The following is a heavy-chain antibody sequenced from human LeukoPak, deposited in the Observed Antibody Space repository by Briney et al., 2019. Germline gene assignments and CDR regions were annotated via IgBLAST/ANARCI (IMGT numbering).Heavy chain of an antibody. Sequence: TGGSLRLSCAASGFTFSSYAMSWVRQAPGKGLEWVSAISGSGGSTYYADSVKGRFTISRDNAKNTLYLQMNSLRAEDTAVYYCARDDYDFWSGYSTIDYWGQGTLVTVSS. CDR3: ARDDYDFWSGYSTIDY. CDR1: GFTFSSYA. D-gene: IGHD3-3*01. J-gene: IGHJ4*02. V-gene: IGHV3-23*01. CDR2: ISGSGGST.